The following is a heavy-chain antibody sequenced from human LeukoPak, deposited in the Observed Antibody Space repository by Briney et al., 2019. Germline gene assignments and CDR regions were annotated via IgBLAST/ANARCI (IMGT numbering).Heavy chain of an antibody. CDR1: GFTFSSYG. V-gene: IGHV3-23*01. CDR3: AKSGIVVVPAAKGFDY. D-gene: IGHD2-2*01. J-gene: IGHJ4*02. CDR2: ISGSGGST. Sequence: PGGSLRLSCAASGFTFSSYGMSWVRQAPGKGLEWVSAISGSGGSTYYADSVKGRFTISRDNSKNTLYLQMNSLRAEDTAVYYCAKSGIVVVPAAKGFDYWGQGTLSPSPQ.